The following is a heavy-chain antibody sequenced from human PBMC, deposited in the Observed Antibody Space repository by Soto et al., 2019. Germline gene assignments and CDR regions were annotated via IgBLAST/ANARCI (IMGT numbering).Heavy chain of an antibody. V-gene: IGHV1-2*04. CDR2: INPNSGGT. D-gene: IGHD6-13*01. CDR1: GYTFTGYY. CDR3: ARVRSSSWGYYYYGMDV. J-gene: IGHJ6*02. Sequence: ASLKVSCKASGYTFTGYYMHWVRQAPGQGLEWMGWINPNSGGTNYAQKFQGWVTMTRDTSISTAYMELSRLRSDDTAVYYCARVRSSSWGYYYYGMDVWGQGTTVTV.